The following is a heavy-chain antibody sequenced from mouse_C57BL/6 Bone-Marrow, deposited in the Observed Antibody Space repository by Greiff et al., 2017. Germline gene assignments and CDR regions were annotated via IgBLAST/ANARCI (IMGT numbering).Heavy chain of an antibody. D-gene: IGHD1-1*01. CDR1: GYTFTSYD. V-gene: IGHV1-85*01. CDR2: IYPRDGSN. Sequence: LQESGPELVKPGASVKLSCKASGYTFTSYDINWVKQRPGQGLEWIGWIYPRDGSNKYNEKFKGKATFTVDTSSSTAYMELHSLTSEDAAVYFGARLEFDGSSGDWYFDVWGTGTTVTVSS. J-gene: IGHJ1*03. CDR3: ARLEFDGSSGDWYFDV.